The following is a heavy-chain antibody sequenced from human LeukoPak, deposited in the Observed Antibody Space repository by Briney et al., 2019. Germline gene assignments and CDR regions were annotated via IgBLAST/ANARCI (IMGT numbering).Heavy chain of an antibody. D-gene: IGHD2-21*02. CDR2: IKSDGSGT. CDR3: AGDQGGGDSYFDY. Sequence: GGSLRLSCAASGFTFSSYWMRWVRQAPGKGLVWVSRIKSDGSGTTYADSVKGRFTISRDNAKNTLYLQMNSLRAEDTAVYYCAGDQGGGDSYFDYWGQGTLVTVSS. CDR1: GFTFSSYW. J-gene: IGHJ4*02. V-gene: IGHV3-74*01.